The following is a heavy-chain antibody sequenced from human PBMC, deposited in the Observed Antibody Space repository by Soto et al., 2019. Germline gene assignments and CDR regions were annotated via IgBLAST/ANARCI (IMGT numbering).Heavy chain of an antibody. Sequence: QVQLVESGGGVVQPGRSLRLSCAASGFTFSSYAMHWVRQAPGKGLEWVAVISYDGSNKYYADSVKGRFTISRDNSKNTLYLQMNSLRTEDTAVYYCAREMGIQLWITPIDYWGQGTLVTVSS. J-gene: IGHJ4*02. V-gene: IGHV3-30-3*01. CDR3: AREMGIQLWITPIDY. CDR2: ISYDGSNK. CDR1: GFTFSSYA. D-gene: IGHD5-18*01.